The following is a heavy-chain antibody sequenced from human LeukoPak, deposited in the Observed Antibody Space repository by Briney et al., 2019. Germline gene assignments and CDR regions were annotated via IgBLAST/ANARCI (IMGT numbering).Heavy chain of an antibody. D-gene: IGHD5-18*01. J-gene: IGHJ4*02. V-gene: IGHV4-59*12. CDR2: IYYSGST. CDR1: GGSISSYY. CDR3: ARGGYSYGIDY. Sequence: SETLSLTCTVSGGSISSYYWSWIRQPPGKGLEWIGYIYYSGSTNYNPSLKSRVTISVDTSKNQFSLKLSSVTAADTAVYYCARGGYSYGIDYWGQGTLVTVSS.